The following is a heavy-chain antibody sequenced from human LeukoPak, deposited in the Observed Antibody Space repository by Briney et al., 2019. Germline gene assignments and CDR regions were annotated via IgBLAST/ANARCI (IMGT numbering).Heavy chain of an antibody. Sequence: GASVKVSCKASGGTFSSYPVSWVRQAPGQGLEWMGGIIPIFGTANYAQKFQGRVTITADESTSTAYMELSSLRSEDTAVYYCAVLPRAHDYYYYYGMDVWGQGTTVTVSS. CDR2: IIPIFGTA. V-gene: IGHV1-69*13. CDR1: GGTFSSYP. J-gene: IGHJ6*02. CDR3: AVLPRAHDYYYYYGMDV.